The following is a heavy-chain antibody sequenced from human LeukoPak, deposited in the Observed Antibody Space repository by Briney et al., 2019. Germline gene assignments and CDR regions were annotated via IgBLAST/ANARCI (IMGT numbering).Heavy chain of an antibody. CDR2: IYSGGST. CDR1: EFSVGSNY. J-gene: IGHJ4*02. Sequence: GGSLRLSCAASEFSVGSNYMTWVRQAPGKGLEWVSLIYSGGSTYYADSVKGRFTISRDNSKNTLYLQMNSLRAEDTAVYYCARSPAAMSHFDYWGQGTLVTVSS. D-gene: IGHD2-2*01. CDR3: ARSPAAMSHFDY. V-gene: IGHV3-66*01.